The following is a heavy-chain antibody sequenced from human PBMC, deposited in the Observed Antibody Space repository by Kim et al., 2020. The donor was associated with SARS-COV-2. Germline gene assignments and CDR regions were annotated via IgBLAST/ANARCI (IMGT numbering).Heavy chain of an antibody. D-gene: IGHD5-12*01. CDR3: AKDSGGYPFAVFDY. Sequence: ADAVKGRFTISRDKSKNTLYLQMNSLRAEDTAVYYCAKDSGGYPFAVFDYWGQGTLVTVSS. J-gene: IGHJ4*02. V-gene: IGHV3-23*01.